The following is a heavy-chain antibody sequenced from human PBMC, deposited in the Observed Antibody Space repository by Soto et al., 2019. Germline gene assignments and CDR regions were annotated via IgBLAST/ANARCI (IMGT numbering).Heavy chain of an antibody. J-gene: IGHJ4*02. Sequence: QITLKESGPTLVKPTQTLTLTCTFSGFSLTTRGVGVGWIRQPPGKALEWLALIYWDDDEGYSPSLKSRLTITTDTSKNRVVLTMPNMDPVDTATYYCAHRPRGYSDHFDYWGQGTRVNVSS. D-gene: IGHD5-18*01. CDR2: IYWDDDE. CDR1: GFSLTTRGVG. CDR3: AHRPRGYSDHFDY. V-gene: IGHV2-5*02.